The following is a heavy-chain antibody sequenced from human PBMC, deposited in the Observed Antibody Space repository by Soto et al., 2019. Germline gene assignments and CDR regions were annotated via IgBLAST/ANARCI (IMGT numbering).Heavy chain of an antibody. V-gene: IGHV3-13*01. J-gene: IGHJ3*02. D-gene: IGHD2-15*01. CDR1: GFTFSSYD. CDR3: ARGYWSGGSCYSDDAFDI. Sequence: GGSLRLSCAASGFTFSSYDMHWVRQATGKGLEWVSAIGTAGDTYYPGSVKGRFTISRENAKNSLYLQVNSLRAGDTAVYYCARGYWSGGSCYSDDAFDIWGQGTMVTVSS. CDR2: IGTAGDT.